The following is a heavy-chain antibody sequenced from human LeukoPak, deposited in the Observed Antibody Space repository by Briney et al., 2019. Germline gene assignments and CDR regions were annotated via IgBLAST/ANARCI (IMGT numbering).Heavy chain of an antibody. V-gene: IGHV3-33*01. CDR2: IWYDGSNK. Sequence: PGGSLRLSCAASGFTFSSYGMHWVRQAPGKGLERVAVIWYDGSNKYYADSVKGRFTISRDNSKNTLYLQMNSLRAEDTAVYYCARVNGDYSSHYYGMDVWGKGTTVTVSS. CDR1: GFTFSSYG. J-gene: IGHJ6*04. CDR3: ARVNGDYSSHYYGMDV. D-gene: IGHD4-17*01.